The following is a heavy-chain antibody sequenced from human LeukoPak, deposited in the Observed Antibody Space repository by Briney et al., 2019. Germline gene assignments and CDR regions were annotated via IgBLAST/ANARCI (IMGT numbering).Heavy chain of an antibody. CDR3: AKDVGYSYGYDY. Sequence: GRSLRLSCAASGFTFDDYAMHLVRRAPGKGLEWVSGISWNSGSIGYADSVKGRFTISRDNAKNSLYLQMNSLRAEDTALYYCAKDVGYSYGYDYWGQGTLVTVSS. CDR1: GFTFDDYA. J-gene: IGHJ4*02. D-gene: IGHD5-18*01. V-gene: IGHV3-9*01. CDR2: ISWNSGSI.